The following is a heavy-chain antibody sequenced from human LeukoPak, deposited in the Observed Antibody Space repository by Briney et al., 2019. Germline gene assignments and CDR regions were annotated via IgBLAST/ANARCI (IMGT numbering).Heavy chain of an antibody. D-gene: IGHD1-7*01. CDR2: INHSGST. CDR3: ARGGGTTGTTPGY. Sequence: SETLSLTCAVYGGSFSGYYWSWIRQPPGKGLEWIGEINHSGSTNYNPSLKSRVTISVDTSKNQFSLKLSSVTAADTAVYYCARGGGTTGTTPGYWGQGTLATVSS. V-gene: IGHV4-34*01. J-gene: IGHJ4*02. CDR1: GGSFSGYY.